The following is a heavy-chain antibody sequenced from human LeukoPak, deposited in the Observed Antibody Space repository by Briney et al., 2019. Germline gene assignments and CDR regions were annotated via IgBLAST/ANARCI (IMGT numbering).Heavy chain of an antibody. CDR1: GFTFSNYA. CDR3: ARETRKACSSTSCRRSYYYYGMDV. CDR2: ISLTGGDT. V-gene: IGHV3-23*01. J-gene: IGHJ6*02. D-gene: IGHD2-2*01. Sequence: GGSLRLSCAVSGFTFSNYATSWVRQAPGKGLEWVSGISLTGGDTYYADSVKGRFTMSRDNSKNTLYLQMNSLRAEDTAVYYCARETRKACSSTSCRRSYYYYGMDVWGQGTTVTVSS.